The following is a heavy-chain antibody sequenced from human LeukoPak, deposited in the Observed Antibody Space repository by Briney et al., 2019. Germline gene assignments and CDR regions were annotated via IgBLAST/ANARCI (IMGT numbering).Heavy chain of an antibody. CDR1: GFTVSSNY. J-gene: IGHJ5*02. D-gene: IGHD2-2*02. V-gene: IGHV3-53*01. Sequence: GGSLRLSCAASGFTVSSNYMSWVRQAPGKWLEWVSIIYSGDTTYYADSVKGRFTISRDNSKDTLHLQMNSLRAEDTAVYYCARDQLGGYCTSTRCYTSFNSWGQGTLVTVSS. CDR2: IYSGDTT. CDR3: ARDQLGGYCTSTRCYTSFNS.